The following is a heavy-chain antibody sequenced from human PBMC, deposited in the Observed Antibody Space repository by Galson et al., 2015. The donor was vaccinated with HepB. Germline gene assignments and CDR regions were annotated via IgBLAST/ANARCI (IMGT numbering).Heavy chain of an antibody. V-gene: IGHV3-11*05. Sequence: SLRLSCAASGFTFSDFSMSWIRQAPGKGLEWLAHMSTSGFTIYADSVKGRFTISRDNSENTLYLQMNSLRAEDTAVYYCAKAYRYGSGSNFLFFDYWGQGALVTVSS. J-gene: IGHJ4*02. D-gene: IGHD3-10*01. CDR3: AKAYRYGSGSNFLFFDY. CDR1: GFTFSDFS. CDR2: MSTSGFTI.